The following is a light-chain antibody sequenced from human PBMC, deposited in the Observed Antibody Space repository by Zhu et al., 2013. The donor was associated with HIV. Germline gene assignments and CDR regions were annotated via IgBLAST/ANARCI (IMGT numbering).Light chain of an antibody. J-gene: IGLJ2*01. CDR2: DVS. V-gene: IGLV2-14*02. CDR1: SSDVGSYNL. Sequence: QSALTQPASVSGSPGQSITISCTGTSSDVGSYNLVSWYQQHPGKAPKLMIYDVSNRPSGLSNRFSGSKSGNTAFLTISGLQAEDEADYYCSAYTSTSTLLFGGGTKLTVL. CDR3: SAYTSTSTLL.